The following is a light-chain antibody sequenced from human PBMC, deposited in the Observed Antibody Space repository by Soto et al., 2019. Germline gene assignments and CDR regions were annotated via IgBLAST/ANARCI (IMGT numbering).Light chain of an antibody. V-gene: IGLV1-40*01. Sequence: QAVVTQPPSVSGAPGQRVTISCTGSSSNIGAGYDVHWYQQLPGTAPKLLIYGNSNRPSGVPDRSSGSKSGTSASLAITGLGAGDGADYYCQSYDSSRGGGVFGGGTKLTVL. CDR2: GNS. CDR3: QSYDSSRGGGV. J-gene: IGLJ3*02. CDR1: SSNIGAGYD.